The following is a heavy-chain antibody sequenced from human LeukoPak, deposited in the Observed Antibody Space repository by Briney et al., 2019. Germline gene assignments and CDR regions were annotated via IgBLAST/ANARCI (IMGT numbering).Heavy chain of an antibody. Sequence: GGSLRLSCAASGFTFSSYSMNWVRQAPGKGLEWVSSISSSSSYIYYADSMKGRFTTSRDNAKNSLYLQMNSLRAEDTAVYYCARDPYYDFWSGDHYFDYWGQGTLVTVSS. D-gene: IGHD3-3*01. CDR3: ARDPYYDFWSGDHYFDY. J-gene: IGHJ4*02. CDR2: ISSSSSYI. CDR1: GFTFSSYS. V-gene: IGHV3-21*01.